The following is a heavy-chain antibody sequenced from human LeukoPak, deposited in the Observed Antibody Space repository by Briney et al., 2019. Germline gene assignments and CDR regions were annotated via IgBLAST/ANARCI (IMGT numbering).Heavy chain of an antibody. CDR3: ARARGYSGYESKWYYYGMDV. V-gene: IGHV3-53*01. CDR2: IYSGGST. CDR1: GFTVSNNY. D-gene: IGHD5-12*01. Sequence: GGSLRLSCAASGFTVSNNYMSWVRQAPGKGLEWVSVIYSGGSTYYADSVKGRFTISRDNSKNTLYVQMNSLRAEDTAVYYCARARGYSGYESKWYYYGMDVWGQGTTVTVSS. J-gene: IGHJ6*02.